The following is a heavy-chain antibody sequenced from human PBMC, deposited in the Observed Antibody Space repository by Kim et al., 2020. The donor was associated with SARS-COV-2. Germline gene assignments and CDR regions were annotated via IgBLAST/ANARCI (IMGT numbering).Heavy chain of an antibody. CDR3: AVAKAATLLFDY. J-gene: IGHJ4*02. CDR2: ISSSSSYI. D-gene: IGHD6-25*01. V-gene: IGHV3-21*01. Sequence: GGSLRLSCAASGFTFSSYSMNWVRQAPGKGLEWVSSISSSSSYIYYADSVKGRFTISRDNAKNSLYLQMNSLRAEDTAVYYCAVAKAATLLFDYWGQGTLVTVSS. CDR1: GFTFSSYS.